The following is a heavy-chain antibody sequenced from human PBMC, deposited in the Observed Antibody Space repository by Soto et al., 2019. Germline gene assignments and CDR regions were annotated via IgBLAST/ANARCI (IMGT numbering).Heavy chain of an antibody. D-gene: IGHD2-15*01. CDR2: ITDTGVST. Sequence: GGSLSLSCTASGFTLFTYAMTWVRQAPGKGLEWVSSITDTGVSTYYADSVKGRFTISRDNSKNTLYLQMNSLRTDDSAVYYCAKDTPVVMFLFDSWGRGTLVTVSS. CDR1: GFTLFTYA. V-gene: IGHV3-23*01. CDR3: AKDTPVVMFLFDS. J-gene: IGHJ4*02.